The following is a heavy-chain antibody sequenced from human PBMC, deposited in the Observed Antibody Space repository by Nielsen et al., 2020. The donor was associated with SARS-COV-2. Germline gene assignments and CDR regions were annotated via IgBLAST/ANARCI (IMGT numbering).Heavy chain of an antibody. CDR1: GFTFRNYG. V-gene: IGHV3-30*03. D-gene: IGHD6-19*01. CDR3: VTGGQWLVRHPYGMEV. Sequence: GESLKISCAAAGFTFRNYGMHWVRQAPVKGMEWVAVISYDGSDKYYADSVKGRFTISRDNSKNTLYLHMNSLRAEDTAVYYCVTGGQWLVRHPYGMEVWGQGTTVTVSS. CDR2: ISYDGSDK. J-gene: IGHJ6*02.